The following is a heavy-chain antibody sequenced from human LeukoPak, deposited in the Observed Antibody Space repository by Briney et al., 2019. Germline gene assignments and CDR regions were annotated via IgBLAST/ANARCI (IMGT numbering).Heavy chain of an antibody. D-gene: IGHD1-26*01. CDR2: IYYSGST. V-gene: IGHV4-39*01. Sequence: ASETLSLTCTVSGGSISSSSYYWGWIRQPPGKGLEWIGSIYYSGSTYYNPSLRSRVTISVDTSKNQFSLKLSSVTAADTAVYYCARQQDSYSGTFRGWGQGTLVTVSS. CDR1: GGSISSSSYY. CDR3: ARQQDSYSGTFRG. J-gene: IGHJ4*02.